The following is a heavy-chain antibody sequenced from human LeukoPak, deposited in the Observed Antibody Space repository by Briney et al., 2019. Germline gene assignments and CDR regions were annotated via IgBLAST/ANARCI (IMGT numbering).Heavy chain of an antibody. V-gene: IGHV3-23*01. J-gene: IGHJ4*02. CDR1: GFTVSSNY. CDR2: ISGSGGST. CDR3: AKDPHYGDYGNFDY. D-gene: IGHD4-17*01. Sequence: GGSLRLSCAASGFTVSSNYMSWVRQAPGKGLEWVSAISGSGGSTYYADSVKGRFTISRDNSKNTLYLQMNSLRAEDTAVYYCAKDPHYGDYGNFDYWGQGTLVTVSS.